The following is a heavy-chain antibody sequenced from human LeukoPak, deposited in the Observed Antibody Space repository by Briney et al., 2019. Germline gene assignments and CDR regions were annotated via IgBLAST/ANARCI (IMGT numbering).Heavy chain of an antibody. CDR1: GFXFSTFG. CDR3: AKDRTVVGATSFDY. CDR2: IAYDGSVK. D-gene: IGHD1-26*01. Sequence: GGSLRLSCAASGFXFSTFGIHWVRQAPGKGLEWVAAIAYDGSVKYYPDSLKGRLTISRDNSRNTLYLQMNSLRAEATAVYYCAKDRTVVGATSFDYWGLGILVTVSS. V-gene: IGHV3-30*18. J-gene: IGHJ4*02.